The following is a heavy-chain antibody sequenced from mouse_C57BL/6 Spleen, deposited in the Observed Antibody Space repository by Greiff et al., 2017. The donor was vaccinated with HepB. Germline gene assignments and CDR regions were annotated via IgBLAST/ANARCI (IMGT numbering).Heavy chain of an antibody. CDR2: IRNKANNHAT. V-gene: IGHV6-6*01. Sequence: EVQRVDSGGGLVQPGGSMKLSCAASGFTFSDAWMDWVRQSPEKGLEWVAEIRNKANNHATYYAESVKGRFTISRDDSKSSVYLQMNSLRAEDTGIYYCTRNDFAWFAYWGQGTLVTVSA. J-gene: IGHJ3*01. D-gene: IGHD2-4*01. CDR1: GFTFSDAW. CDR3: TRNDFAWFAY.